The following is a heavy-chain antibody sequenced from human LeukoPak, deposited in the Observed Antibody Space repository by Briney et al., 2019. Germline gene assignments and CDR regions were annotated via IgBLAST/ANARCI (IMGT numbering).Heavy chain of an antibody. CDR1: GFTVSSNY. CDR3: ARAALDKIAVAPTGWFDP. V-gene: IGHV3-53*01. D-gene: IGHD6-19*01. CDR2: IYSGGST. Sequence: PGGSLRLSCAASGFTVSSNYMSWVRQAPGKGLEWVSVIYSGGSTYYADSVKGRFTISRDNSKSTLYIQMNSLRAEDTAVYYCARAALDKIAVAPTGWFDPWGQGTLVTVSS. J-gene: IGHJ5*02.